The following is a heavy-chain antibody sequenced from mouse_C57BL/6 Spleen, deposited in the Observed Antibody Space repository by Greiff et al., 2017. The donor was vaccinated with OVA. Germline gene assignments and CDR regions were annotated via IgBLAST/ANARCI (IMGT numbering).Heavy chain of an antibody. V-gene: IGHV2-2*01. Sequence: VQLVESGPGLVQPSQSLSITCTVSGFSLTSYGVHWVRQSPGKGLEWLGVIWSGGSTDYNAAFISRLSISKDNSKSQVFFKMNSLQADDTAIYYCAFNYYGSNYAMDYWGQGTSVTVSS. CDR1: GFSLTSYG. CDR2: IWSGGST. J-gene: IGHJ4*01. D-gene: IGHD1-1*01. CDR3: AFNYYGSNYAMDY.